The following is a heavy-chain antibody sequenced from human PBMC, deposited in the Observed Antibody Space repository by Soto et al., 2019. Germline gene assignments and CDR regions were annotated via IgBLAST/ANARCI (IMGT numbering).Heavy chain of an antibody. CDR1: GYTFTSYY. CDR2: INPSGGST. CDR3: ARALGYSYGSYYYYYGMDV. J-gene: IGHJ6*02. D-gene: IGHD5-18*01. Sequence: ASVKGSCKASGYTFTSYYMHWVRQAPGQGLEWMGIINPSGGSTSYAQKFQGRVTMTRDTSTSTVYMELSSLRSEDTAVYYCARALGYSYGSYYYYYGMDVWGQGTTVTVSS. V-gene: IGHV1-46*01.